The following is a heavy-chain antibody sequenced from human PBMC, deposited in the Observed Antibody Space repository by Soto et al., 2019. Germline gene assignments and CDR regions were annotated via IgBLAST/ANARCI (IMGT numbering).Heavy chain of an antibody. Sequence: GASVKVSCKASGGTFSSYAISWVRQAPGQGLEWMGGIIPIFGTANYAQKFQGRVTITADESTSTAYMELSSLRSEDTAVYYCARARLVVGATNDAFDIWGQGTMVTVSS. CDR3: ARARLVVGATNDAFDI. V-gene: IGHV1-69*13. J-gene: IGHJ3*02. CDR2: IIPIFGTA. CDR1: GGTFSSYA. D-gene: IGHD1-26*01.